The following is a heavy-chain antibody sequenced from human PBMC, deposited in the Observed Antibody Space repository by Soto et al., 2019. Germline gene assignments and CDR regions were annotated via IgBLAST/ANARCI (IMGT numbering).Heavy chain of an antibody. D-gene: IGHD2-15*01. CDR1: GFSFSTYA. CDR3: AKDNSLHWFDP. V-gene: IGHV3-23*01. CDR2: FNGNGGGT. J-gene: IGHJ5*02. Sequence: PGGSLRLSCATSGFSFSTYAMTWVRQAPGKGLEWVSTFNGNGGGTYYADSVKGRFTISRDNSKNTLYLQMDSLRAEDTATYYCAKDNSLHWFDPWGQGTPVTVSS.